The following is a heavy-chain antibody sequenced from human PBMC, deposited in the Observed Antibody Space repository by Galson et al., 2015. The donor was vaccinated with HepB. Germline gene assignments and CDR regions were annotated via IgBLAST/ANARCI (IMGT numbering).Heavy chain of an antibody. Sequence: LVKPTQTLTLTCTFSGFSLSTRGMCVSWIRQPPGKALEWLALIDWDDDKYYSTSLKTRLTISKDTSKNQVVLTMTNMDPVDTATYYCARTLRERRWLHPGGYYYYGMDVWGQGTTVTVSS. J-gene: IGHJ6*02. CDR3: ARTLRERRWLHPGGYYYYGMDV. D-gene: IGHD5-24*01. CDR1: GFSLSTRGMC. V-gene: IGHV2-70*01. CDR2: IDWDDDK.